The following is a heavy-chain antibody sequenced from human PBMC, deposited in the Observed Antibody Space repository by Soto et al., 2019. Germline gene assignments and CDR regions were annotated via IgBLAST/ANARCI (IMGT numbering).Heavy chain of an antibody. CDR3: TRETVAGITGLDY. J-gene: IGHJ4*02. V-gene: IGHV3-23*01. CDR1: GFNVGAFA. CDR2: ISVSDAFI. D-gene: IGHD1-20*01. Sequence: GWSLRLSCAASGFNVGAFAVNWVRQAPGKGLEWVSGISVSDAFIYYADSVRGRFSISRDASENILYLQMNSLRVDDTALYYCTRETVAGITGLDYWGPGTLVTVS.